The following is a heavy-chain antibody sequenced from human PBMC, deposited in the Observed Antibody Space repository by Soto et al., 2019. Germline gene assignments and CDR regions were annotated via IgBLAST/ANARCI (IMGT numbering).Heavy chain of an antibody. CDR1: GYTFTSYG. CDR3: ARGGYDILTGYYTL. D-gene: IGHD3-9*01. V-gene: IGHV1-18*01. J-gene: IGHJ4*02. CDR2: IGAYNGNT. Sequence: GASVKVSCKASGYTFTSYGISWVRQAPGQGLEWMGWIGAYNGNTNYAQKLQGRVTMTTDTSTSTAYMELRSLRSDDTAVYYCARGGYDILTGYYTLWGQGTLVPVAS.